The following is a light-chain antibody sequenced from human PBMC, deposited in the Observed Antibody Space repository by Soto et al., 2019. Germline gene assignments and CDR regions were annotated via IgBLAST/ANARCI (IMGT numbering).Light chain of an antibody. CDR3: TSYRSGNTLV. CDR2: EVS. V-gene: IGLV2-18*02. Sequence: QAVVTQPPSVSGSPGQSVTISCSGTSSDVGTYNRVSWYQQPPGTAPKLIIYEVSYRPSGVPDRFSGSKSGNAASLTISGLQAEDEADYYCTSYRSGNTLVFGGGTKLTVL. J-gene: IGLJ3*02. CDR1: SSDVGTYNR.